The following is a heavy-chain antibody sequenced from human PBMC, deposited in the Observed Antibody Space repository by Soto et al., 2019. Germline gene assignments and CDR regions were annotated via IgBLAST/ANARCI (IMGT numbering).Heavy chain of an antibody. CDR2: ISYDGSNK. CDR1: GFTFSSYA. Sequence: GGSLRLSCAASGFTFSSYAMHWVRQAPGKGLEWVAVISYDGSNKYYADSVKGRFTISRDNSKNTLYLQMNSLRAEDTAVYYCARTYCSGGSCYEGDFDYWGQGTLVTVSS. CDR3: ARTYCSGGSCYEGDFDY. V-gene: IGHV3-30-3*01. D-gene: IGHD2-15*01. J-gene: IGHJ4*02.